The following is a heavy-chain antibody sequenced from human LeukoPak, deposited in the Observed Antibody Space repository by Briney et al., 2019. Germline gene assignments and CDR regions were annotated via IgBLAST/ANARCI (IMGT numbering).Heavy chain of an antibody. V-gene: IGHV3-11*01. CDR2: ISSSGSTI. D-gene: IGHD3-22*01. J-gene: IGHJ5*02. CDR1: GFTFSDYY. CDR3: ARGYDSSGYNWFDP. Sequence: GGSLRLSCAASGFTFSDYYMSWIRQPPGKGLEWVSYISSSGSTIYYADSVKGRFTISRDNAKNSLYLQMNSLGAEDTAVYYCARGYDSSGYNWFDPWGQGTLVTVSS.